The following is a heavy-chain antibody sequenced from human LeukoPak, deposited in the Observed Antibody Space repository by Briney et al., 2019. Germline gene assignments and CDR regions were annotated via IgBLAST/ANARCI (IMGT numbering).Heavy chain of an antibody. CDR1: GYTFTSYY. CDR2: INPSGGST. J-gene: IGHJ4*02. CDR3: ARGYYDFWSGYSYYFDY. D-gene: IGHD3-3*01. V-gene: IGHV1-46*01. Sequence: ASVKVSCKASGYTFTSYYMHWVRQAPGQGLEWMGIINPSGGSTSYAQKFQGRVTMTRDTSTSTVYMELSSLRSEDTAVYYCARGYYDFWSGYSYYFDYWGQGTLVTVSS.